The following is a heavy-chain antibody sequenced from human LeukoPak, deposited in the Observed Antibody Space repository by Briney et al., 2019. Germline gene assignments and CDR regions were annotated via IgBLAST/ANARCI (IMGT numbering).Heavy chain of an antibody. Sequence: ASVKVSCTASGYTFTGYYMHWVRQAPGQGLEWMGWINPNSGGTNYAQKLQGRVTMTTDTSTSTAYMELRSLRSDDTAVYFCARHRLHRIYYDTTGYYHDACDIWGQGTMVTVSS. CDR1: GYTFTGYY. J-gene: IGHJ3*02. CDR2: INPNSGGT. D-gene: IGHD3-22*01. V-gene: IGHV1-2*02. CDR3: ARHRLHRIYYDTTGYYHDACDI.